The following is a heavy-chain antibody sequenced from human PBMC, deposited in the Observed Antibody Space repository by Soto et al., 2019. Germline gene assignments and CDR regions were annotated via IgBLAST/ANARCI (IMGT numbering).Heavy chain of an antibody. J-gene: IGHJ4*02. D-gene: IGHD6-13*01. CDR3: ARELNQISSSWYPSFDY. CDR1: GGSISSGGYY. CDR2: XXXXXXX. V-gene: IGHV4-31*03. Sequence: KPSETLSLTCTVPGGSISSGGYYWSWIRQHPGXGXXXXXXXXXXXXXXXXXXXXXXVTISVDTSKNQFSLKLSSVTAADTAVYYCARELNQISSSWYPSFDYWGQGTLVTVSS.